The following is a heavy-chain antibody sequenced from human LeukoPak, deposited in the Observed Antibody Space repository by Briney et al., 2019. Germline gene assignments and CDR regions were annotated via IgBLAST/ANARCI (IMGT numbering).Heavy chain of an antibody. CDR2: INPNSGGT. V-gene: IGHV1-2*02. J-gene: IGHJ4*02. CDR3: ARDSGSGHGDY. D-gene: IGHD3-10*01. CDR1: GYTFTGYY. Sequence: ASVKVSCKASGYTFTGYYMHWGRQAPGQGLEWMGWINPNSGGTNYAQKFQGRVTMTRDTSIGTAYMELSRLRSDDTAVYYCARDSGSGHGDYWGQGTLVTVSS.